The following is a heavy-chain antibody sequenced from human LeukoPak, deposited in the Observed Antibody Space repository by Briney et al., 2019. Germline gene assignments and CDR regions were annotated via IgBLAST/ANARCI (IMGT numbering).Heavy chain of an antibody. V-gene: IGHV3-7*03. Sequence: PGGSLRLSCAASGFTFSSYWMSWVRQAPGKGLEWVANIKQDGSQKYYVDSVKGRFSISRDNAKNSLYLQMNSLRAEDTAVYYCAKDSGWSPIGAFDIWGQGTMVTVSS. J-gene: IGHJ3*02. CDR1: GFTFSSYW. CDR3: AKDSGWSPIGAFDI. D-gene: IGHD3-22*01. CDR2: IKQDGSQK.